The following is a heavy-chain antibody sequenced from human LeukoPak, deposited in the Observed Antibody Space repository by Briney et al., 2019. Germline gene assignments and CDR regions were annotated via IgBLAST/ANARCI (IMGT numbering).Heavy chain of an antibody. V-gene: IGHV4-39*07. D-gene: IGHD2-2*01. Sequence: PSETLSLTCTVSGGSISSSTYYWGWIRQPPGKGLEWIGTIYYSGNTYYNPSLKSRVTISVDTSKNQFSLKLRSVTAADTAVYYGARDPGRSIVVVPVAPTVVFDIWAQGTMVTVLS. CDR3: ARDPGRSIVVVPVAPTVVFDI. CDR1: GGSISSSTYY. J-gene: IGHJ3*02. CDR2: IYYSGNT.